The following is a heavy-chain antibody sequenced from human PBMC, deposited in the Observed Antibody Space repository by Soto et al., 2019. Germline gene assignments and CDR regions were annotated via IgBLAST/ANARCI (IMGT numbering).Heavy chain of an antibody. V-gene: IGHV4-4*02. CDR3: ARDRAVSARGSWDY. CDR1: GGSVSSTNW. Sequence: QVQLQESGPGLVEPSGTLSLTCAVSGGSVSSTNWWSWVRQPPGKGLEWIGEIYHSGSTYYNPSLKNGVTISVDKSKNQFSLTLSSVTAADTAVYFCARDRAVSARGSWDYWGQGTRVTVSS. CDR2: IYHSGST. J-gene: IGHJ4*02. D-gene: IGHD6-19*01.